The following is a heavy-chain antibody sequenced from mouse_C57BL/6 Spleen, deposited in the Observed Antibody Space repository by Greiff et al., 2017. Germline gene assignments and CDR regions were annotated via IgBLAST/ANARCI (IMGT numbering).Heavy chain of an antibody. V-gene: IGHV1-19*01. Sequence: EVQLQQSGPVLVKPGASVKMSCKASGYTFTDYYMNWVKQSHGKSLEWIGVINPYNGGTSYNQKFKGKATLTVDKSSSTAYMELNSLTSEDSAVYYCARAGNYEDDYWGQGTTLTVSS. CDR3: ARAGNYEDDY. CDR1: GYTFTDYY. D-gene: IGHD2-1*01. CDR2: INPYNGGT. J-gene: IGHJ2*01.